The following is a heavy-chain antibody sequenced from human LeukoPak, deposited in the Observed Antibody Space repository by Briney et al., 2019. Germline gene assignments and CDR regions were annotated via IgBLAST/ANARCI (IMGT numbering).Heavy chain of an antibody. CDR3: ARSGGGYSYGNEFYYYYYYMDV. V-gene: IGHV1-69*05. CDR1: AGTFSSYA. CDR2: IIPIFGTA. Sequence: ASVKLSCKASAGTFSSYAISWVRQATGQGLEWMGGIIPIFGTANYAQKFQGRVTITTDESASTAYMELSSLRSEDTAVYYCARSGGGYSYGNEFYYYYYYMDVWGKGTTVTVSS. D-gene: IGHD5-18*01. J-gene: IGHJ6*03.